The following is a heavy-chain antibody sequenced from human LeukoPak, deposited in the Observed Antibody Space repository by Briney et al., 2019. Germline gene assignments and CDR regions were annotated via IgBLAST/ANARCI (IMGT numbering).Heavy chain of an antibody. V-gene: IGHV4-34*01. CDR1: GGSFSGYY. J-gene: IGHJ4*02. Sequence: SETLSLTCAVYGGSFSGYYWSWIRQPPGKGLEWIGEINHSGSTNYNPSLKSRVTISVDTSKNQFSLKLSSVTAADTAVYYCARWSSGYFLRAFDYWSQGTLVTVSS. D-gene: IGHD3-22*01. CDR3: ARWSSGYFLRAFDY. CDR2: INHSGST.